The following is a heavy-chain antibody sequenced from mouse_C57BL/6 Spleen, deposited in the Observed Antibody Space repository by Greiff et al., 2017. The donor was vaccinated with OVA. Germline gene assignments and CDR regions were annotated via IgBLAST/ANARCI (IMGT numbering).Heavy chain of an antibody. CDR3: TRDAYGSSYGYFDY. V-gene: IGHV5-9-1*02. CDR1: GFTFSSYA. J-gene: IGHJ2*01. CDR2: ISSGGDYI. Sequence: EVKLVESGEGLVKPGGSLKLSCAASGFTFSSYAMSWVRQTPEKRLEWVAYISSGGDYIYYADTVKGRFTISRDNARNTLYLQMSSLKSEDTAMYYCTRDAYGSSYGYFDYWGQGTTLTVSS. D-gene: IGHD1-1*01.